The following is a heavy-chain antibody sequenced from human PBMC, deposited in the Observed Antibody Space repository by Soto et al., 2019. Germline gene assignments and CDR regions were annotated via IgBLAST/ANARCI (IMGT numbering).Heavy chain of an antibody. CDR2: INPNSGGT. CDR1: GYTFAGYY. CDR3: ARGSCSSTSCYKGGDYYYYGMDV. V-gene: IGHV1-2*04. Sequence: ASVKVSCKASGYTFAGYYMHWVRQAPGQGLEWMGWINPNSGGTNYAQKFQGWVTMTRDTSISTAYMELSRLRSDDTAVYYCARGSCSSTSCYKGGDYYYYGMDVWGQGATVTVSS. D-gene: IGHD2-2*02. J-gene: IGHJ6*02.